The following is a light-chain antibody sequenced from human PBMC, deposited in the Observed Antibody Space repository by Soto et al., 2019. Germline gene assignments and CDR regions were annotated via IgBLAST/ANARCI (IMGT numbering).Light chain of an antibody. Sequence: SAVTQPPSASGSPGQSVTISCTGTSSDVGGYNYVSWYQQHPGKAPKLMIYEVSKRPSGVPDRFSGSKAGNTASLTVSGLQAEDEADYYCSSYAGSNNFRYVFGTGTKVTVL. J-gene: IGLJ1*01. CDR1: SSDVGGYNY. CDR3: SSYAGSNNFRYV. V-gene: IGLV2-8*01. CDR2: EVS.